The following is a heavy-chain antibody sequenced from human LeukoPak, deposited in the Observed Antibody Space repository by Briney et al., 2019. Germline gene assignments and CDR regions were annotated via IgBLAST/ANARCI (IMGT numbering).Heavy chain of an antibody. D-gene: IGHD3-16*02. V-gene: IGHV4-4*07. CDR3: ARHRYDYVWGSYRPVWFDP. Sequence: SETLSLTCTVSGGSISSYYWSWIRQPAGKGLEWIGRIYTSGSTNYNPSLKSRVTISVDTSKNQFSLKLSSVTAADTAVYCCARHRYDYVWGSYRPVWFDPWGQGTLVTVSS. CDR2: IYTSGST. CDR1: GGSISSYY. J-gene: IGHJ5*02.